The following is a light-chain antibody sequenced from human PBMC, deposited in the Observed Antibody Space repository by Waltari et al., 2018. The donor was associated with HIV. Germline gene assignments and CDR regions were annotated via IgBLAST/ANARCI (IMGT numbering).Light chain of an antibody. CDR1: SGSIVRNY. Sequence: FMLTQSHSVSYSPRKTITISCTRSSGSIVRNYVQRYHPRPRTSSTAVAIDDKKGPSGVPDRFSATIDSSSHSAYLTIPGRNTEEEADYYCQCNGPTDYVVFGGGTHLTVL. CDR2: DDK. J-gene: IGLJ3*02. V-gene: IGLV6-57*01. CDR3: QCNGPTDYVV.